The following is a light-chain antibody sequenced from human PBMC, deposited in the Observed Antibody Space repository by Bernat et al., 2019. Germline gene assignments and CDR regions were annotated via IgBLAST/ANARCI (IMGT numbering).Light chain of an antibody. CDR2: GVS. J-gene: IGLJ1*01. V-gene: IGLV2-8*01. CDR3: SSYAGSNNYV. Sequence: QSALTQPPSASGSPGQSVTISCTGTSSDVGGYNYVSWYQQHPDKAPKLIISGVSKRPSGVPDRFSGSKSGNTASLTVSGLQAEDEADYYCSSYAGSNNYVFGTGTKVTVL. CDR1: SSDVGGYNY.